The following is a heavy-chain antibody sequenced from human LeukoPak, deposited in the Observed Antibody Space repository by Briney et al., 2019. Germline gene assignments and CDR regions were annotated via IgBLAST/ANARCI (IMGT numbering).Heavy chain of an antibody. CDR3: ARGGDYYH. J-gene: IGHJ5*02. D-gene: IGHD4-17*01. CDR2: INFDGSTI. V-gene: IGHV3-74*03. Sequence: GGSLRLSCAASGFTFTDYWMHWVRQVPGKGLVWVSRINFDGSTITYADSVKGRFTISRDNAKKTLYLQMNSLKAEDTAIYFCARGGDYYHWGQGTVVTVSS. CDR1: GFTFTDYW.